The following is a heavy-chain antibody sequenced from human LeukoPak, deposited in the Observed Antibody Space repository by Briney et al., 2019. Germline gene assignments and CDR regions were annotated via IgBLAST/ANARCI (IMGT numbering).Heavy chain of an antibody. V-gene: IGHV1-69*04. Sequence: ASVKVSCKASGGTFSSYAISWVRQAPGQGLEWMGRIIPILGMANYAQKFQGRVTITADKSTSTAYVELSSLRSEDTAVYYCARGAERRDGYNAGYWGQGTLVTVSS. CDR2: IIPILGMA. CDR3: ARGAERRDGYNAGY. D-gene: IGHD5-12*01. CDR1: GGTFSSYA. J-gene: IGHJ4*02.